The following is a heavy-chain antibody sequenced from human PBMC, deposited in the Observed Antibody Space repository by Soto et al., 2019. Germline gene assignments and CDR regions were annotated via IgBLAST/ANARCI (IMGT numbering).Heavy chain of an antibody. Sequence: SQTLPLTYDISGDSVSSNSAAWNWIRKSPSRGLEWLGRTYYRSKWYNDYAVSVKSRITINPDTSKNQFSLQLNSVTPEDTAVYYCARDLSSWYDTSAYYYFSPGPPGWEPGYYYYGMDVWGQGTTVTVSS. D-gene: IGHD6-13*01. CDR2: TYYRSKWYN. V-gene: IGHV6-1*01. CDR1: GDSVSSNSAA. CDR3: ARDLSSWYDTSAYYYFSPGPPGWEPGYYYYGMDV. J-gene: IGHJ6*02.